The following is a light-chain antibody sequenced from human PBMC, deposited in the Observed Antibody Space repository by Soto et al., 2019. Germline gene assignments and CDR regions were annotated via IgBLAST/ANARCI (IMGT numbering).Light chain of an antibody. CDR2: AAS. CDR1: QSISSY. V-gene: IGKV1-39*01. J-gene: IGKJ1*01. CDR3: QQNYSTRT. Sequence: DIQMTQSPSSLSASVGDRVTITCRASQSISSYLNWYQQKPGKAPKLLIYAASSLQSGVPSRFSGSGSRTDFTLTISSLQPEDFATYYCQQNYSTRTFGQGTKAEIK.